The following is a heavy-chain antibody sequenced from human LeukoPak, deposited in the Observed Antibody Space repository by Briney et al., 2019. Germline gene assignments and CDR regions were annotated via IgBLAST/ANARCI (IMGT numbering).Heavy chain of an antibody. Sequence: PSQTLSLTCTVSGGSISSGGYYWSWIRQHPGKGLEWIGYIYYSGSTNYNPPLKSRVTMSVDTSKNQFSLKLSSVTAADTAVYYCARGGLGYYDSRPWFDPWGQGTLVTVSS. CDR2: IYYSGST. CDR3: ARGGLGYYDSRPWFDP. CDR1: GGSISSGGYY. D-gene: IGHD3-22*01. V-gene: IGHV4-31*03. J-gene: IGHJ5*02.